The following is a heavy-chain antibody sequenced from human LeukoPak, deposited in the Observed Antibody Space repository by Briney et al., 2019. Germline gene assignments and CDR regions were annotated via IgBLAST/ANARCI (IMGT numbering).Heavy chain of an antibody. V-gene: IGHV1-3*01. J-gene: IGHJ4*02. CDR1: GYTFTSYD. D-gene: IGHD3-22*01. CDR3: ARALGKWLLSY. CDR2: INAGNGNT. Sequence: ASVKVSCKASGYTFTSYDFNWVRQATGQRPEWMGWINAGNGNTKYSQKSQGRVTTTRDTSASTAYMELSSLRSEDTAVYYCARALGKWLLSYWGQGTLVTVSS.